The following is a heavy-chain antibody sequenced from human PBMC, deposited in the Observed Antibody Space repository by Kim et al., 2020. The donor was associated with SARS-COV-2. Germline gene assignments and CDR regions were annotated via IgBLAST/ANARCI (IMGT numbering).Heavy chain of an antibody. CDR3: ARGTYYYDSSGYYYYFDY. CDR1: GYTFTGYY. Sequence: ASVKVSCKASGYTFTGYYMHWVRQAPGQGLEWMGWINPNSGGTNYAQKFQGRVTMTMDTSISTAYMELSRLRSDDTAVYYCARGTYYYDSSGYYYYFDYWGQGTLVTVSS. V-gene: IGHV1-2*02. CDR2: INPNSGGT. D-gene: IGHD3-22*01. J-gene: IGHJ4*02.